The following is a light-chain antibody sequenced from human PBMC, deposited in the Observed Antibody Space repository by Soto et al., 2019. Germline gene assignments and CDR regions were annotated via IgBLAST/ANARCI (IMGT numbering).Light chain of an antibody. CDR1: QTVSNQ. V-gene: IGKV3-11*01. CDR3: QQRAGSST. Sequence: TLSLSPGERSTLSCRSSQTVSNQLAWYQQKPGQAPRLLIYDASRRVTGIPARFSGSGSGTDFTLTLSSLEPEDFAVYYCQQRAGSSTFGQGARLEIK. CDR2: DAS. J-gene: IGKJ5*01.